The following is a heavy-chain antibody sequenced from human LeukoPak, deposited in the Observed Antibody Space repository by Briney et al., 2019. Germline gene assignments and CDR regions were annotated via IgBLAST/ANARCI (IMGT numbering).Heavy chain of an antibody. CDR1: GFTFSSYE. V-gene: IGHV3-48*03. D-gene: IGHD3-3*01. J-gene: IGHJ4*02. CDR2: ISSSGSTI. Sequence: GSLRLSCAASGFTFSSYEMNWVRQAPGKGLEWVSYISSSGSTIYYADSVKGRFTISRDNAKNSLYLQMNSLRAEDTAVYYCARDHSGGAYYDFWSAHPGSLFFDYWGQGTLVTVSS. CDR3: ARDHSGGAYYDFWSAHPGSLFFDY.